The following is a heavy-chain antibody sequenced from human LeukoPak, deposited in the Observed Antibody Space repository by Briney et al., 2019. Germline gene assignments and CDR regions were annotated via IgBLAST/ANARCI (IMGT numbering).Heavy chain of an antibody. CDR1: GVSITSGSYY. J-gene: IGHJ4*02. CDR3: ARGASPRDAVFFDY. V-gene: IGHV4-61*02. Sequence: SETLSLTCSVSGVSITSGSYYWGWIRQSAGRGLEWIGRVHSSGDIYHNAAFRSRAAVSGDASKNQFSLQLNSVTAADTAVYYCARGASPRDAVFFDYWGQGALITVSS. CDR2: VHSSGDI. D-gene: IGHD3-16*01.